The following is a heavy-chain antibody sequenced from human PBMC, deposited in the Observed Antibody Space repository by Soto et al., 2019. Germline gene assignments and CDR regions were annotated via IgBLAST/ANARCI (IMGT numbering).Heavy chain of an antibody. Sequence: GASVKVSCKASGGSFRTYAINWLRQSPGQGLEWMGGIIPMLAAPTHAQKFQGRLTITADESTTTVYMELSSLTSEDTAVYYCARVGPPSPSVIWFFDLWGRGTLVTVSS. CDR1: GGSFRTYA. V-gene: IGHV1-69*13. D-gene: IGHD2-21*01. J-gene: IGHJ2*01. CDR2: IIPMLAAP. CDR3: ARVGPPSPSVIWFFDL.